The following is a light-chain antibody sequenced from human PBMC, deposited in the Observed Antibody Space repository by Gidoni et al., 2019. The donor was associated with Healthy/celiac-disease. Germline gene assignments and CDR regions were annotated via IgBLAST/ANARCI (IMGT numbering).Light chain of an antibody. CDR3: QAWDSRTVV. J-gene: IGLJ2*01. CDR2: QDS. V-gene: IGLV3-1*01. CDR1: KLGDKY. Sequence: SYELTQPPSVSVSPGQTASITCSGDKLGDKYACWYQQKPGQPPVLVIYQDSKRPSGIPERFSGSNSGNTATLTISGTQAMDEADYYCQAWDSRTVVFGGGTKLTVL.